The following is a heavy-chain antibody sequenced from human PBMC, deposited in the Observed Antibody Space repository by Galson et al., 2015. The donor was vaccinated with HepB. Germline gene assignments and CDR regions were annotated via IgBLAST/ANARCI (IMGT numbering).Heavy chain of an antibody. V-gene: IGHV7-4-1*02. Sequence: SVKVSCKASGYTFTSYAMNWVRQAPGQGLEWMGWINTNTGNPTYAQGFTGRFVFSLDTSVSTAYLQISSLKAEDTAVYYCARGPPTLAAAGRPLSWYWGQGTLVTVSS. D-gene: IGHD6-13*01. CDR3: ARGPPTLAAAGRPLSWY. J-gene: IGHJ4*02. CDR2: INTNTGNP. CDR1: GYTFTSYA.